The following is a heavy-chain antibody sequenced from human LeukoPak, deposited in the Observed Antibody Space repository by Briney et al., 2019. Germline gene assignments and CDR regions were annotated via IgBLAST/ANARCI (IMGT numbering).Heavy chain of an antibody. D-gene: IGHD3-22*01. J-gene: IGHJ4*02. V-gene: IGHV3-23*01. CDR1: GFTFSNSA. CDR2: ITDSGDST. CDR3: ARDVPPPYYYDSSGYYPDY. Sequence: GGSLRLSCAASGFTFSNSAMSWVRQAPGKGLEWVSSITDSGDSTYYADSVKGRFTISRDNSKNTLYLQVNSLRAEDTAVYYCARDVPPPYYYDSSGYYPDYWGQGTLVTVSS.